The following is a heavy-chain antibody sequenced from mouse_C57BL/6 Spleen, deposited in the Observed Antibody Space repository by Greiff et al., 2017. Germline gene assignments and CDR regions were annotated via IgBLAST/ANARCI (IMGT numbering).Heavy chain of an antibody. CDR2: INPNNGGT. J-gene: IGHJ3*01. CDR3: ARSSSGYPWFAY. D-gene: IGHD3-2*02. CDR1: GYTFTDYY. Sequence: EVQLQQSGPELVKPGASVKISCKASGYTFTDYYMNWVKQSHGKSLEWIGAINPNNGGTSYNQKFKGKATLTVDKSSSTAYMELRSLPSEDSAVYYCARSSSGYPWFAYWGQGTLVTVSA. V-gene: IGHV1-26*01.